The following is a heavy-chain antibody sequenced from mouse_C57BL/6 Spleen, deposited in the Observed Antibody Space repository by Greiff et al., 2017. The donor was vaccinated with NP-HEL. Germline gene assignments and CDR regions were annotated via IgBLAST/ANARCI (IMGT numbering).Heavy chain of an antibody. D-gene: IGHD2-4*01. J-gene: IGHJ2*01. Sequence: VQLQQSGAELVRPGASVTLSCKASGYTFTDYEMHWVKQTPVHGLEWIGAIDPETGGTAYNQKFKGKAILTADKSASTAYMELRSLTSEDSAVYYCTPIYYDYEGYWGQGTTLTVSS. V-gene: IGHV1-15*01. CDR2: IDPETGGT. CDR1: GYTFTDYE. CDR3: TPIYYDYEGY.